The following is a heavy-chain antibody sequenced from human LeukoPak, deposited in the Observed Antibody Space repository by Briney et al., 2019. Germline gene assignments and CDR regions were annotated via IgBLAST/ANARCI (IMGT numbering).Heavy chain of an antibody. J-gene: IGHJ4*02. D-gene: IGHD3-10*01. CDR3: ARDVSNYYGSGSYYTSNYFDY. CDR2: ISYDGSNK. CDR1: GFTFSSYA. V-gene: IGHV3-30*04. Sequence: PGRSLRLSCAASGFTFSSYAMHWVRQAPGKGLEWVAVISYDGSNKYYADSVKGRFTISRDNSKNTLYLQMNSLRAEDTAVYYCARDVSNYYGSGSYYTSNYFDYWGQGTLGTVSS.